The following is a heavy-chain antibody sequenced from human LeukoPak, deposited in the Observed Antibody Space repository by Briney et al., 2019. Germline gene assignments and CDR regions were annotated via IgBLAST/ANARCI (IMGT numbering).Heavy chain of an antibody. V-gene: IGHV1-18*01. Sequence: GASVKVSCKASGYTFTSYGISWVRQAPGQGLEWMGWISAYNGNTNYAQKLQGRVTMTTDTSTSTAYMELRSLRSDDTAVYYCARANYYGSGSPPDAFDIWGQGTMVTVSS. CDR3: ARANYYGSGSPPDAFDI. CDR2: ISAYNGNT. D-gene: IGHD3-10*01. CDR1: GYTFTSYG. J-gene: IGHJ3*02.